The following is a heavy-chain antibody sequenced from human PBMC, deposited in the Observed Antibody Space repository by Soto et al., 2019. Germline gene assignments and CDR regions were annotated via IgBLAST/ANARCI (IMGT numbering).Heavy chain of an antibody. Sequence: QVQLVQSGAEVKKPGASVKVSCKASGYTFTSYYMHWVRQAPGQGLEWMGIIKTSGGSTSYAQKCQEHGPMTRDNSTSTVYIELSSLSSEDTAVYYCAITSTGYCSGGSCDDPDYDYYGKDVWGQGTTVTVSS. CDR1: GYTFTSYY. J-gene: IGHJ6*02. V-gene: IGHV1-46*01. CDR2: IKTSGGST. D-gene: IGHD2-15*01. CDR3: AITSTGYCSGGSCDDPDYDYYGKDV.